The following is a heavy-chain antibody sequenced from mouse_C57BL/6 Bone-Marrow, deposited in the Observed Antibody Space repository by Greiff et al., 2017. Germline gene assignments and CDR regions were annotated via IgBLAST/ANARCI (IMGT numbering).Heavy chain of an antibody. J-gene: IGHJ4*01. CDR2: ISDGGSYT. CDR3: ARDPRYGSSYGAMDY. V-gene: IGHV5-4*01. CDR1: GFTFSSYA. D-gene: IGHD1-1*01. Sequence: EVQLVESGGGLVKPGGSLKLSCAASGFTFSSYAMSWVRQTPEKRLEWVATISDGGSYTYYPDNVKGRFTISRDNAKNNLYLQMSHLKSEDTAMYYCARDPRYGSSYGAMDYWGQGTSVTVSS.